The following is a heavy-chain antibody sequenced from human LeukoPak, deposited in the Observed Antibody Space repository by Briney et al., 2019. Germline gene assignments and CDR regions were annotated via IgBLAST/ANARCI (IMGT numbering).Heavy chain of an antibody. CDR2: IYTSGST. D-gene: IGHD3-22*01. Sequence: SETLSLTCTVSGGSISSCSYYWSWIRQPAGKGLEWIGRIYTSGSTNYNPSLKSRVTISVDTSKNQFSLKLSSVTAADTAVYYCARAAKTDYYDSSGYYNPWGQGTLVTVSS. V-gene: IGHV4-61*02. CDR1: GGSISSCSYY. J-gene: IGHJ5*02. CDR3: ARAAKTDYYDSSGYYNP.